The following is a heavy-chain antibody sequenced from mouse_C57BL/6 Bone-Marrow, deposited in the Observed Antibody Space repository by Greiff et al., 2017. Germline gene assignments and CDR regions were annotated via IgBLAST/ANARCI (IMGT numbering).Heavy chain of an antibody. J-gene: IGHJ1*03. V-gene: IGHV1-64*01. Sequence: QVQLQQPGAELVKPGASVKLSCKASGYTFTSYWRHWVKQRPGQGLEWIGMIHPNSGSTNYNEKFTSKATLTVDKSSSTAYMQLSSLTSEDSAVYYCARDGSSPYWYFDVWGTGTTVTVSS. CDR2: IHPNSGST. D-gene: IGHD1-1*01. CDR3: ARDGSSPYWYFDV. CDR1: GYTFTSYW.